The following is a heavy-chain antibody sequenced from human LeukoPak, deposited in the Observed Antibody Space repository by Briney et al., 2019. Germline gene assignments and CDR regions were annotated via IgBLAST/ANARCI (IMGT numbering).Heavy chain of an antibody. CDR2: IYYSGST. J-gene: IGHJ6*03. V-gene: IGHV4-39*07. Sequence: SETQSLTCTVSGGSISSSSYYWGWIRQPPGKGLEWIGSIYYSGSTYYNPSLKSRVTISVDTSKNQFSLKLSSVTAADTAVYYCARDWGVSARPGYMDVWGKGTTVTVSS. CDR1: GGSISSSSYY. CDR3: ARDWGVSARPGYMDV. D-gene: IGHD6-6*01.